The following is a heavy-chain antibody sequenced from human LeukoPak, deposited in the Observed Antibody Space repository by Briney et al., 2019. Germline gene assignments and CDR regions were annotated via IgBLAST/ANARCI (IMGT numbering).Heavy chain of an antibody. Sequence: SETLSLTCTVSGGSISSYYWSWIRQPPGKGLEWIGYIYYSGSTNYNPSLKSRVTISVDTSKNQFSLQLNSVTPEDTAMYYCAREYSRGRFDYWGQGTLVTVSS. CDR3: AREYSRGRFDY. CDR1: GGSISSYY. V-gene: IGHV4-59*12. D-gene: IGHD5-18*01. CDR2: IYYSGST. J-gene: IGHJ4*02.